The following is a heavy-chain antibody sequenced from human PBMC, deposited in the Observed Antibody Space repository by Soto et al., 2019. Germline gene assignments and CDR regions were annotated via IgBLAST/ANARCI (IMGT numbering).Heavy chain of an antibody. D-gene: IGHD3-22*01. V-gene: IGHV5-51*01. Sequence: GESLKISCKGSGYTFATHWIAWVRQMPGKGLEWMGIIYPGDSDTRYSPSFQGQVTISADKSFSTAYLQWSSLKASDTAMYYCARRHYYDSSGSDDAFDIWGQGTMVTVSS. CDR2: IYPGDSDT. J-gene: IGHJ3*02. CDR3: ARRHYYDSSGSDDAFDI. CDR1: GYTFATHW.